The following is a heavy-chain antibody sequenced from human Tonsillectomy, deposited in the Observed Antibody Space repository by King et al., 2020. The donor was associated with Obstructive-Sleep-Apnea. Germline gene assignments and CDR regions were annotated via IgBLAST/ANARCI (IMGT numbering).Heavy chain of an antibody. CDR3: ARDKADIVVVPAARYHYYGMDV. CDR1: GYTFTSYG. Sequence: VQLVESGAEVKKPGASVKVSCKASGYTFTSYGISWVRQAPGQGLEWMGWISAYNGNTNYAQKLQGRVTMTTDTSTSTAYMELRSLRSDDTAVYYWARDKADIVVVPAARYHYYGMDVWGQGTTVTVSS. D-gene: IGHD2-2*01. CDR2: ISAYNGNT. V-gene: IGHV1-18*04. J-gene: IGHJ6*02.